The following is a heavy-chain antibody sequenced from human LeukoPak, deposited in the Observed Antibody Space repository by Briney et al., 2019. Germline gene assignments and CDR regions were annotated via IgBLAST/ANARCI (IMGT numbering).Heavy chain of an antibody. D-gene: IGHD5-12*01. Sequence: GGSLRLSCAASGFTFSSSAMSWVRQAPGKGLEWVSSISNSGGRTFYTDSVKGRFTISRDNSKITLYLQMNSLRAEDTAVYYCAKTYNGYESKPDYWGQGTLVTVSS. V-gene: IGHV3-23*01. CDR1: GFTFSSSA. CDR3: AKTYNGYESKPDY. J-gene: IGHJ4*02. CDR2: ISNSGGRT.